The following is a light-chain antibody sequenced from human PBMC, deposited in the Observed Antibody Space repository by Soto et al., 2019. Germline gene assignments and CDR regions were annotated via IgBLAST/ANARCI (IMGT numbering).Light chain of an antibody. CDR1: QTINNQ. CDR2: DAS. Sequence: DIQMTQSPSTLSASVGDRVTIPCRASQTINNQLAWYQQKPGKAPKVLIYDASTLETGVPSRFAGSGSGTEFTLTISSLQPDDFATYYCQQYNSYLITFGQGTRLEIK. J-gene: IGKJ5*01. CDR3: QQYNSYLIT. V-gene: IGKV1-5*01.